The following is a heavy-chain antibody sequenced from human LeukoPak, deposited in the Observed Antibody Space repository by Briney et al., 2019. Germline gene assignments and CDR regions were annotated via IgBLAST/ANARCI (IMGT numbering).Heavy chain of an antibody. J-gene: IGHJ3*01. CDR2: ISVSGANT. CDR1: GFTFSTYV. Sequence: GGSLRLSCAASGFTFSTYVMSWVRQAPGKGLEWVSTISVSGANTYYAGSVKGRFTISRDNSRNTLYLQMDSLRAGDTAVYYCANPYYDSSGRRYNDAFDLWGQGTMVTVSS. CDR3: ANPYYDSSGRRYNDAFDL. D-gene: IGHD3-22*01. V-gene: IGHV3-23*01.